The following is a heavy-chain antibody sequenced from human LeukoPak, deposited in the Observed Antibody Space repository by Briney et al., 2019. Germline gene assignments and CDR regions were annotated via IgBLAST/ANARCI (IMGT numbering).Heavy chain of an antibody. V-gene: IGHV3-30*02. CDR1: GFIFSNYG. J-gene: IGHJ4*02. CDR3: AREGGDGSPFDY. CDR2: IRFDGTTQ. Sequence: GGTLRLSCAASGFIFSNYGMHCVRLSPDKGLEWLTFIRFDGTTQYYADSARGRFTISRDNSKDTVSLQMYRLRAEDTGIYYYAREGGDGSPFDYWGQGILVTVSS. D-gene: IGHD3-10*01.